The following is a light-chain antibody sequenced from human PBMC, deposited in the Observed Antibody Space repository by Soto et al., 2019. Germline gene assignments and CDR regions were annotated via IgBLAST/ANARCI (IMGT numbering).Light chain of an antibody. J-gene: IGLJ1*01. CDR3: SSYAGNNTLGV. Sequence: QSALTQPPSASGSPGQSVTISCTGTSSDVGGYNYVSWYQQHPGKAPKLMISEVSKQPSGVPDRFSGSKSRNTAFLTVSGLQAEDDDDYYCSSYAGNNTLGVFGTGTKLTVL. V-gene: IGLV2-8*01. CDR1: SSDVGGYNY. CDR2: EVS.